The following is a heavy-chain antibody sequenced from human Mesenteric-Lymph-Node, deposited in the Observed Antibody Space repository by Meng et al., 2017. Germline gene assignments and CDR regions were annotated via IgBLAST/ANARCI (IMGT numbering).Heavy chain of an antibody. CDR2: IWYDGSNK. CDR3: ARDQLYSSSCLLGY. Sequence: VRQAPGKGLEWVAVIWYDGSNKYYADSVKGRFTISRDNSKNTLYLQMNSLRAEDTAVYYCARDQLYSSSCLLGYWGQGTLVTVSS. V-gene: IGHV3-33*01. J-gene: IGHJ4*02. D-gene: IGHD6-6*01.